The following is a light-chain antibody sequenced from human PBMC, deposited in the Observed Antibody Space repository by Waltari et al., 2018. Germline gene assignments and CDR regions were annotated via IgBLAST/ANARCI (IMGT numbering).Light chain of an antibody. CDR1: RSDLGRYNY. CDR3: SSYMDTTALEL. Sequence: QSALTQPASVSGSPGQSITISCTGTRSDLGRYNYVSWYQQHPRKAPKLIIFDVTNRPSGVSNRFSGSKSGNTASLIISGLQGEDEAEYYCSSYMDTTALELFGGGTSLTIL. V-gene: IGLV2-14*03. CDR2: DVT. J-gene: IGLJ2*01.